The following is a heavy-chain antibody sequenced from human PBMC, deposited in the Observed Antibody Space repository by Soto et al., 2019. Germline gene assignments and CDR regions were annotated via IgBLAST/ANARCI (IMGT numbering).Heavy chain of an antibody. CDR2: MNPNSGNT. Sequence: ASVKVSCKASGYTFTSYDINWVRQATGQGLEWMGWMNPNSGNTGYAQKLQGRVTMTRNTSISTANMELSSLRSEDTAVYYYARLLGYCSSTSCYAKADDAFDIWGQGTMVTVSS. CDR3: ARLLGYCSSTSCYAKADDAFDI. J-gene: IGHJ3*02. D-gene: IGHD2-2*01. CDR1: GYTFTSYD. V-gene: IGHV1-8*01.